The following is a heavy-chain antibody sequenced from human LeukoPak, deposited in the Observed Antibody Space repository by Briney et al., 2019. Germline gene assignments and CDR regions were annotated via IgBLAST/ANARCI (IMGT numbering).Heavy chain of an antibody. V-gene: IGHV4-4*02. J-gene: IGHJ5*02. CDR1: GGSISSSNW. CDR2: IYHSGST. CDR3: ASDSNVARFYR. Sequence: SGTLSLTCAVSGGSISSSNWWSWVRQPPGKGLEWIGEIYHSGSTNYNPSLQSRVAISTDASKNQFPLRLNSVTAADTAVYFCASDSNVARFYRWGQGALVTVSS. D-gene: IGHD3-3*02.